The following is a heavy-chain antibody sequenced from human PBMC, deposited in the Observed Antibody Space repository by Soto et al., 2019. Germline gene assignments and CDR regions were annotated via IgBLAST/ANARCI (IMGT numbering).Heavy chain of an antibody. CDR3: AGDISPSYLVYNSGWSDLDY. V-gene: IGHV3-9*01. CDR1: GFTFEDYA. Sequence: EVQLVESGGGLVQPGRSLRLSCAASGFTFEDYAMHWVRQASGKGLEWVSGISWNSGRIGYVDSVKGRFTISRDNAKNSLDLQMNSLRTDDTALYYCAGDISPSYLVYNSGWSDLDYWGQGTLVTVSS. CDR2: ISWNSGRI. J-gene: IGHJ4*02. D-gene: IGHD6-19*01.